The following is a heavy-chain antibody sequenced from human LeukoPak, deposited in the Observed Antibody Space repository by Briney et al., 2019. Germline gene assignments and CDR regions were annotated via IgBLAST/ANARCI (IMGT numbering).Heavy chain of an antibody. CDR1: GGSVSSGSYY. Sequence: PSETLSLTCTVSGGSVSSGSYYWSWIRQPPGKGLEWIGYIYYSGSTNYNPSLKSRVTISVDTSRNQFSLKLSSVTAADTAVYYCASKTYGDYEGGYYWGQGTLVTVSS. V-gene: IGHV4-61*01. CDR3: ASKTYGDYEGGYY. J-gene: IGHJ4*02. D-gene: IGHD4-17*01. CDR2: IYYSGST.